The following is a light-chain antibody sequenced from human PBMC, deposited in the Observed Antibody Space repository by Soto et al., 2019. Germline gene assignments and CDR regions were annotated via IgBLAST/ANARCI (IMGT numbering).Light chain of an antibody. CDR3: QQYDNLPPFT. Sequence: DIQMTQSPSSLSASVGDRVTITCQASQDISNYLNWYQQKPGKAPKLLIYDASNLETGVPSRFSGSGSRTDFTFTISSLQPEDIATYYCQQYDNLPPFTFGPGTNVDIK. CDR2: DAS. J-gene: IGKJ3*01. CDR1: QDISNY. V-gene: IGKV1-33*01.